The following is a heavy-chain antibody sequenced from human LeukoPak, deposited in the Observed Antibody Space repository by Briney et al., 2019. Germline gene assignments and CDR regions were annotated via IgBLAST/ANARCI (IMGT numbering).Heavy chain of an antibody. CDR3: ARAGGDRYYYYYYMDV. CDR1: GYTFTSYG. V-gene: IGHV1-18*01. J-gene: IGHJ6*03. Sequence: GASVKVSCKASGYTFTSYGISWVRQAPGQGLEWMGWISAYNGNTNYAQKLQGRVTMTTDTSTSTAYMGLRSLRSDDTAVYYCARAGGDRYYYYYYMDVWGKGTTVTVSS. CDR2: ISAYNGNT. D-gene: IGHD2-21*01.